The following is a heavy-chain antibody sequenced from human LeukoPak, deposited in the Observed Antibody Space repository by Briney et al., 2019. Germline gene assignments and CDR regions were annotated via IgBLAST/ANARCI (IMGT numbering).Heavy chain of an antibody. V-gene: IGHV3-23*01. J-gene: IGHJ4*02. CDR1: GFTFSSYA. D-gene: IGHD4-17*01. Sequence: GGSLRLSCAASGFTFSSYAMSWVRQAPGKGLEWVSTISNSNGNTYYVDSVKGRFTISRDNAKNPLYLQMNSLRAEDTASYYCARPLETLTTVTSSYFDYWGQGTLVTVSS. CDR3: ARPLETLTTVTSSYFDY. CDR2: ISNSNGNT.